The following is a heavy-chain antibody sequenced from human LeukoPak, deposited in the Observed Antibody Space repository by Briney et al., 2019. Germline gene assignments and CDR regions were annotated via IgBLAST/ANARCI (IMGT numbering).Heavy chain of an antibody. CDR2: IYYSGST. D-gene: IGHD2-15*01. CDR3: ARVLGDNCSGGSCYKSSGYYYYYMDV. V-gene: IGHV4-59*01. Sequence: PSETLSLTCTVSGGSISSYYWSWIRQPPGKGLERIGYIYYSGSTNYNPSLKSRVTISVDTSKNQFSLKLSSVTAADTAVYYCARVLGDNCSGGSCYKSSGYYYYYMDVWGKGTTVTISS. CDR1: GGSISSYY. J-gene: IGHJ6*03.